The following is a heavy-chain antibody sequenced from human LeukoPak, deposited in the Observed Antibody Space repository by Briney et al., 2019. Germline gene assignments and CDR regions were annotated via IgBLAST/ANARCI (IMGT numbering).Heavy chain of an antibody. Sequence: PSETLSLTCTVSGGSISSSSYYWGWIRQPPGKGLEWIGSIYYSGSTYYNPSLKSRVTISVDTSKNQFSLKLSSVTAADTAVYYCAGAIAAIDALDYWGQGTLVTVSS. V-gene: IGHV4-39*01. CDR3: AGAIAAIDALDY. CDR2: IYYSGST. J-gene: IGHJ4*02. D-gene: IGHD6-13*01. CDR1: GGSISSSSYY.